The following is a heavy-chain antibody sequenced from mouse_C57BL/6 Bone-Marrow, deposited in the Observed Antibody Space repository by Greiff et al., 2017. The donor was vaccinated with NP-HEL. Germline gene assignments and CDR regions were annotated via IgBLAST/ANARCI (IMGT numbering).Heavy chain of an antibody. CDR2: IDPSDSYT. CDR1: GYTFTSYW. J-gene: IGHJ2*01. D-gene: IGHD1-1*01. Sequence: QVQLQQPGAELVMPGASVKLSCKASGYTFTSYWMHWVKQRPGQGLEWIGEIDPSDSYTNYNQKFKGKSTLTVDKSSSTAYMQLSSLTSEDSAVYYCYYSCSTWGYWGQGTTLTVSS. CDR3: YYSCSTWGY. V-gene: IGHV1-69*01.